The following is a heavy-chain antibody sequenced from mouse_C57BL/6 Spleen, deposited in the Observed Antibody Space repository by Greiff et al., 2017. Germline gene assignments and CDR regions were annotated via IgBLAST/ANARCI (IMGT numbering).Heavy chain of an antibody. CDR1: GYAFSSSW. V-gene: IGHV1-82*01. CDR2: IYPGDGDT. CDR3: AREGAYYSNYDAMDY. D-gene: IGHD2-5*01. J-gene: IGHJ4*01. Sequence: VKLMESGPELVKPGASVKISCKASGYAFSSSWMNWVKQRPGKGLEWIGRIYPGDGDTNYNGKFKGKATLTADKSSSTAYMQLSSLTSEDSAVYFCAREGAYYSNYDAMDYWGQGTSVTVSS.